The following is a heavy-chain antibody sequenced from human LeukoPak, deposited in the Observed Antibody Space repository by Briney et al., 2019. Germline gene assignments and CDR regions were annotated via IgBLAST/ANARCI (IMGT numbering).Heavy chain of an antibody. Sequence: GGSLRLSCAASGFTFSAFWMHWVRQAPGKELVWVSRINSDGSSTTYADSVKGRFTVSRDNAKNTLYLQMDSLRAEDTAVYYCARGSGAVTRHFDYWGQGTLVTVSS. J-gene: IGHJ4*02. CDR3: ARGSGAVTRHFDY. V-gene: IGHV3-74*01. CDR1: GFTFSAFW. CDR2: INSDGSST. D-gene: IGHD4-17*01.